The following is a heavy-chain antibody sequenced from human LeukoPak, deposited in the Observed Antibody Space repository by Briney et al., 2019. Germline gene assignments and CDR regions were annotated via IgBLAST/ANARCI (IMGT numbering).Heavy chain of an antibody. CDR3: ASYYYDSSGYFVFDY. D-gene: IGHD3-22*01. CDR1: GYTFTGYY. J-gene: IGHJ4*02. Sequence: ASVKVSCKASGYTFTGYYMHWVRQAPGQGLEWMGWINPNSGGTNYAQKFQGWVTMTRDTSISTAYMELSRLRSDDTAVYYCASYYYDSSGYFVFDYWGQGTLVTVSS. CDR2: INPNSGGT. V-gene: IGHV1-2*04.